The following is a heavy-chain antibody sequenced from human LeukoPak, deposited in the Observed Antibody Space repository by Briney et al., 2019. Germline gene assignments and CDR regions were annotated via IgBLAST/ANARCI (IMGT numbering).Heavy chain of an antibody. J-gene: IGHJ5*02. CDR2: ISAYNGNT. CDR1: GYTFTSYG. CDR3: ARHVLRYFDWLLPTNWFDP. Sequence: ASVKVSCKASGYTFTSYGISWVRQAPGQGLEWMGWISAYNGNTNYAQKLQGRVTMTTDTSTSTAYMELRSLRSDDTAVYYCARHVLRYFDWLLPTNWFDPWGQGTLVTVSS. D-gene: IGHD3-9*01. V-gene: IGHV1-18*01.